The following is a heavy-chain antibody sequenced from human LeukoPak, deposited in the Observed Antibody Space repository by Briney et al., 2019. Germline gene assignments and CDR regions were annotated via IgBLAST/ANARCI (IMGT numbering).Heavy chain of an antibody. V-gene: IGHV4-34*01. CDR1: GGSFSGYY. J-gene: IGHJ5*02. Sequence: KTSETLSLTCAVYGGSFSGYYWSWIRQPPGKGLEWIGEINHSGSTNYNPSLKSRAIISVDTSKNQFSLKLSSVTAADTAVYYCASSYCVGDCYQNWFDPWGQGTLVTVSS. CDR3: ASSYCVGDCYQNWFDP. D-gene: IGHD2-21*02. CDR2: INHSGST.